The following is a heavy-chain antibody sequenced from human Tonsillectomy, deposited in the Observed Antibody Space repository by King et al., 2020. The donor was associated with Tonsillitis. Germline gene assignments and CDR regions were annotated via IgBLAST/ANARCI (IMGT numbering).Heavy chain of an antibody. CDR2: VYYSGST. V-gene: IGHV4-59*01. CDR3: ARVHRRTYWYFDL. Sequence: QVQLQESGPGLVKTSETLSLTCTVSGGSISSYYWSWIRQPPGKGLEWIGYVYYSGSTNYNPSLKSRVTISVDTSKNQFSLKLSSVTAADTAVYYCARVHRRTYWYFDLWGRGTLVTVSS. J-gene: IGHJ2*01. CDR1: GGSISSYY.